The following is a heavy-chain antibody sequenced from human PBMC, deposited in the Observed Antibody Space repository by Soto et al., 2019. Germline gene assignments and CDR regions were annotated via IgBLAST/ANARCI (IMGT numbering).Heavy chain of an antibody. D-gene: IGHD6-19*01. CDR2: ISGSGGRT. V-gene: IGHV3-23*01. CDR1: GFTFSSYA. Sequence: EVQLLESGGGLVQPGGSLRLSCAASGFTFSSYAMSWVRQAPGKGLEWVSSISGSGGRTYYADSVKGRFTISRDNSKNTLYLQMNSLRAEDTAVYYCAKDLDLIPVAGSPFDYWGQGTLVTVSS. CDR3: AKDLDLIPVAGSPFDY. J-gene: IGHJ4*02.